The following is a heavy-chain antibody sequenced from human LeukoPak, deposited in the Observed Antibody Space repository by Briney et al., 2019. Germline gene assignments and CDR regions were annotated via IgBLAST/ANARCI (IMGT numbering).Heavy chain of an antibody. CDR1: GYTFTSYG. V-gene: IGHV1-18*01. CDR2: ISAYNGNT. D-gene: IGHD3-16*01. Sequence: WASVTVSCTASGYTFTSYGISWVRQAPGQGLEWMGWISAYNGNTNYAQKLQGRVTMTTDTSTSTAYMELRSLRSDDTAVYYCAREGGLIATLSYTYYGMDVWGQGTTVTVSS. J-gene: IGHJ6*02. CDR3: AREGGLIATLSYTYYGMDV.